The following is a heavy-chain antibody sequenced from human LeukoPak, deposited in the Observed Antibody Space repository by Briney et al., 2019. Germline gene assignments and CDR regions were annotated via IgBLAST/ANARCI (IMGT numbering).Heavy chain of an antibody. CDR3: ARDFRVRYYFDY. Sequence: GGSLRLSCAASGFTFSSYAMHWVRQAPGKGLEWVAVISYDGSNKYYADSVEGRFTISRDNSKNTLYLQMNSLRAEDTAVYYCARDFRVRYYFDYWGQGTLVTVSS. CDR1: GFTFSSYA. V-gene: IGHV3-30-3*01. CDR2: ISYDGSNK. J-gene: IGHJ4*02.